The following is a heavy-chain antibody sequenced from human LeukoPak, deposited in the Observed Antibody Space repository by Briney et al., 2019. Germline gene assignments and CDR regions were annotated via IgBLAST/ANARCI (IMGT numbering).Heavy chain of an antibody. D-gene: IGHD3-3*01. CDR3: ARDRGDFWSGYYVYYYYMDV. V-gene: IGHV3-21*01. J-gene: IGHJ6*03. Sequence: GGSLRLSCAASGFTFSSYGMSWVRQAPGKGLEWVSSISSSSSYIYYADSVKGRFTISRDNAKNSLYLQMNSLRAEDTAVYYCARDRGDFWSGYYVYYYYMDVWGKGTTVTVSS. CDR2: ISSSSSYI. CDR1: GFTFSSYG.